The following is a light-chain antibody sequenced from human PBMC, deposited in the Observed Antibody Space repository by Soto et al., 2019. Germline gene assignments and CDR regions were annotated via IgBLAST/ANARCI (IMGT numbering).Light chain of an antibody. CDR1: QTISTN. CDR2: GAS. CDR3: QQYDSSPRT. V-gene: IGKV3-15*01. J-gene: IGKJ1*01. Sequence: EVVMTQSPATLSVSPGEGATLSCRASQTISTNLAWYQQKPGQAPRLLIYGASTRAAGIPARFSGSGSGTEFTLIISSLQSEDFAVYYCQQYDSSPRTFGQGTKVDIK.